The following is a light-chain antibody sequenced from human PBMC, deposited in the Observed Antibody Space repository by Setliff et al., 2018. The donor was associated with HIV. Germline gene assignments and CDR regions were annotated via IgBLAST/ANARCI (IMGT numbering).Light chain of an antibody. CDR1: KSDIGTYNL. Sequence: QSALTQPASVSGSPGQSVTISCSGNKSDIGTYNLVSWYQQYPGKAPQLTIYDVNKRPSGVSPRFSGSKSGNTASLTISALQAGDEADYYCCSYAGPDTFDVFETGTKVTVL. CDR3: CSYAGPDTFDV. J-gene: IGLJ1*01. CDR2: DVN. V-gene: IGLV2-23*02.